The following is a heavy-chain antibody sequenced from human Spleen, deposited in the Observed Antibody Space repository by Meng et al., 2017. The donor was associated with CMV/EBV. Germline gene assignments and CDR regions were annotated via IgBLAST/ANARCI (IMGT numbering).Heavy chain of an antibody. Sequence: SGASVSSGSYFWSWIRQPPGKGLEWIGYIYYSGTTSYSPSLKSRVTMSVDTSKNQFSLKLSSVTAADTAVYFCARDTVGASRPYYFDYWGQGTLVTVSS. V-gene: IGHV4-61*01. D-gene: IGHD1-26*01. CDR1: GASVSSGSYF. J-gene: IGHJ4*02. CDR3: ARDTVGASRPYYFDY. CDR2: IYYSGTT.